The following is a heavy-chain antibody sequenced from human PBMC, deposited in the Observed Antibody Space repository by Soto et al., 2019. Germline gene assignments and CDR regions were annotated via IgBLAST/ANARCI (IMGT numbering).Heavy chain of an antibody. D-gene: IGHD1-7*01. CDR2: ISYDGSNK. CDR3: AKDASLRLTGTTYYYYMDV. V-gene: IGHV3-30*18. Sequence: GGSLRLSCAASGFTFSSYGMHWVRQAPGKGLEWVAVISYDGSNKYYADSVKGRFTISRDNSKNTLYLQMNSLRAEDTAVYYCAKDASLRLTGTTYYYYMDVWGKGTTVTVSS. CDR1: GFTFSSYG. J-gene: IGHJ6*03.